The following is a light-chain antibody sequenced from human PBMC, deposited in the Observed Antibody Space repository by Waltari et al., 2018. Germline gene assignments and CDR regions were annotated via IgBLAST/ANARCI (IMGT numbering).Light chain of an antibody. CDR2: DAS. Sequence: ATLSCRASQSVGRALAWYQQKPGQAPRLLIYDASIRATGVPDRFSGSGSGTDFSLTISRLESGDVAVYYCQHYVRLPVTFGQGTKVE. CDR1: QSVGRA. CDR3: QHYVRLPVT. V-gene: IGKV3-20*01. J-gene: IGKJ1*01.